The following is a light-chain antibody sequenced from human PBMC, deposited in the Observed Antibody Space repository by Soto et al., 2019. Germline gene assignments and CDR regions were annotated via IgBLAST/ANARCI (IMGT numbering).Light chain of an antibody. V-gene: IGKV4-1*01. Sequence: DIVMTQSPDSLGVSLGERATINCKSSQSVLYSSNNKNYLAWYQQKPGQPPKLLIYWASTRESGVPDRFSGSGSGTDFTLTISSLQAEDVAVYCCQQYYSTPHTFGQGTKLEIK. CDR2: WAS. CDR3: QQYYSTPHT. J-gene: IGKJ2*01. CDR1: QSVLYSSNNKNY.